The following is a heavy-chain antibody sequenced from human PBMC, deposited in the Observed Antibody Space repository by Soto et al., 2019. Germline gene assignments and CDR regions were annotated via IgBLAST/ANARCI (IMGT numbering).Heavy chain of an antibody. D-gene: IGHD5-18*01. Sequence: ASVKVSCKASGYSFTGYFTQWVRQAPGQGLEWMGWINLNSGGTNYAQKFQGRVTMTRDASISTAYMELSRLRSDDTAVYYCARGGDTAMVYHGMDVWGQGTTVTVSS. V-gene: IGHV1-2*02. CDR1: GYSFTGYF. J-gene: IGHJ6*02. CDR3: ARGGDTAMVYHGMDV. CDR2: INLNSGGT.